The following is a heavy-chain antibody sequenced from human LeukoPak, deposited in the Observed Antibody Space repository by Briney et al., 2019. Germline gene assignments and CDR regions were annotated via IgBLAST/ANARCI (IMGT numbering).Heavy chain of an antibody. CDR3: ARLRWGSDAFDI. V-gene: IGHV4-34*01. CDR1: GGSFSGYY. CDR2: INHSGST. D-gene: IGHD7-27*01. Sequence: SETLSLTCAVFGGSFSGYYWSWIRQPPGKGREWSGEINHSGSTNYNPSLKSRVTISVDTSKNQFSLKLSSVTAADTAVYYCARLRWGSDAFDIWGQGTMVTVSS. J-gene: IGHJ3*02.